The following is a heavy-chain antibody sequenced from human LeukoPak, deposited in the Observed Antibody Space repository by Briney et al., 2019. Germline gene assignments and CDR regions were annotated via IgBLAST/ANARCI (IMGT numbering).Heavy chain of an antibody. CDR1: GFTFSSYA. Sequence: GGSLRLSCAASGFTFSSYAMSWVRQAPGEGLEWVSAISGSGGSTYYAPSVKGRFTISRDNPKNTLYLQMNRLRAEDTAVYYCAKDTPPGRDIVVVPAAIYAPGYYYGMDVWGQGTTVTVSS. J-gene: IGHJ6*02. CDR3: AKDTPPGRDIVVVPAAIYAPGYYYGMDV. CDR2: ISGSGGST. V-gene: IGHV3-23*01. D-gene: IGHD2-2*01.